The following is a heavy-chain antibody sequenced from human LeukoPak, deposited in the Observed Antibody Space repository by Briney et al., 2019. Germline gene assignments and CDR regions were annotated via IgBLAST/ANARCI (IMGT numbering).Heavy chain of an antibody. CDR3: ARDQSRPGYSGSYYSSFGW. CDR1: GYTFTSYG. V-gene: IGHV1-18*01. J-gene: IGHJ4*02. CDR2: ISAYNGNT. Sequence: ASVKVSCKASGYTFTSYGISWVRQAPGQGLEWMGWISAYNGNTNYPQKLQGRVTMTTDTSTSTAYMELRSLRSDDTAVYYCARDQSRPGYSGSYYSSFGWWGQGTLVTVSS. D-gene: IGHD1-26*01.